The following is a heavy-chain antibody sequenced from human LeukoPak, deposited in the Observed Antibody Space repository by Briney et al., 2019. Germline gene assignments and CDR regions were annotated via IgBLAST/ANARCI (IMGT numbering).Heavy chain of an antibody. CDR3: ARYDDYLTNWFDP. V-gene: IGHV1-18*01. Sequence: ASVKVSCKASGYTFTSYGISWVRQAPGQGLEWMGWISAYNGNTNYAQKLQGRVTMTTDTSTSTVYMELRSLRSDDTAVYYCARYDDYLTNWFDPWGQGTLVTVSS. D-gene: IGHD4-17*01. CDR2: ISAYNGNT. CDR1: GYTFTSYG. J-gene: IGHJ5*02.